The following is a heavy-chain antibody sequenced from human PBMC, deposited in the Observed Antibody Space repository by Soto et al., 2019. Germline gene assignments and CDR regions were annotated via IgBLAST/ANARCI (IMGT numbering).Heavy chain of an antibody. CDR3: ARLSNPYCGGDRYSEKRYNWFDP. V-gene: IGHV4-34*01. J-gene: IGHJ5*02. CDR2: INHSGST. Sequence: SETLSLTCAVYGGSFSGYYWSWIRQPPGKGLEWIGEINHSGSTNYNPSLKSRVTISVDTSKNQFSLKLSSVTAADTAVYYCARLSNPYCGGDRYSEKRYNWFDPWGQGALVTVSS. CDR1: GGSFSGYY. D-gene: IGHD2-21*02.